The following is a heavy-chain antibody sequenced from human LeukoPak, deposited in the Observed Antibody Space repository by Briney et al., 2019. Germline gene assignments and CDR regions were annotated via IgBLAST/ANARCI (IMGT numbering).Heavy chain of an antibody. Sequence: GGSLRLSCAASGFTFSSYAMSWVRQAPGKGLEWVSAISGSGGSTYYADSVKGRFTISRDNSKNTLYLQMNSLRAEDTAVYYCAKPFAPRAIKIFEDYGDYVPFDYWGQGTLVTVSS. V-gene: IGHV3-23*01. J-gene: IGHJ4*02. CDR3: AKPFAPRAIKIFEDYGDYVPFDY. CDR2: ISGSGGST. CDR1: GFTFSSYA. D-gene: IGHD4-17*01.